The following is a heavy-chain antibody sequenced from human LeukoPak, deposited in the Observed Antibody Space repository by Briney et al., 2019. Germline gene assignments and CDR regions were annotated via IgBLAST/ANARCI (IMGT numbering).Heavy chain of an antibody. CDR3: AKERHDSSGYWGGAFDI. CDR2: ISWNSGSI. V-gene: IGHV3-9*03. J-gene: IGHJ3*02. CDR1: GFTFDDYA. Sequence: GGSLRLSCAASGFTFDDYAMHWVRQAPGKGLEWVSGISWNSGSIGYADSVKGRFTISRDNAKNSLYLQMNSLRAEDMALYYCAKERHDSSGYWGGAFDIWGQGTMVTVPS. D-gene: IGHD3-22*01.